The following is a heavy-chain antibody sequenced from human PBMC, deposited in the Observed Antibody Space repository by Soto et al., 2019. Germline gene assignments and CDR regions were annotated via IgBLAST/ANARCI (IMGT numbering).Heavy chain of an antibody. CDR1: GFTVSSYA. Sequence: GGSLRLSCAASGFTVSSYAMSWVRQAPGKGLEWVSAISGSGGNTDYAESVKGRFTISRDNSENTLYLQMGSLRAEDMAVYYCARRGYGSRWPNVYMDVWGKGTTVTVSS. V-gene: IGHV3-23*01. J-gene: IGHJ6*03. D-gene: IGHD6-13*01. CDR2: ISGSGGNT. CDR3: ARRGYGSRWPNVYMDV.